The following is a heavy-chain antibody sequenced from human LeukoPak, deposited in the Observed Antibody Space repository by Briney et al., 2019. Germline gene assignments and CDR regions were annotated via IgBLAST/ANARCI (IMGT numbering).Heavy chain of an antibody. CDR2: IKQDGSEK. J-gene: IGHJ4*02. D-gene: IGHD2-2*01. Sequence: EGSLRLSCAASGFTFSSYWMSWVRQAPGKGLEWVANIKQDGSEKYYVDSVKGRFTISRDNAKNSLYLQMNSLRAEDTAVYYCARGRGYCSSTSCYFFGFDYWGQGTLVTVSS. CDR1: GFTFSSYW. CDR3: ARGRGYCSSTSCYFFGFDY. V-gene: IGHV3-7*03.